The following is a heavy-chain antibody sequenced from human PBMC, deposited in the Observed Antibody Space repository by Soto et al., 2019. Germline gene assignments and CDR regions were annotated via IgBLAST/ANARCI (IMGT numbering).Heavy chain of an antibody. CDR2: ISSSSDDI. Sequence: EVQLVESGGGLVKPGGSLRLSCAASGFTFSSYNMNWVRQAPGQGLEWVSSISSSSDDIHYADSLKGRFTISRDNAENSLFLHMDSLRDEDTAVYYCARAVGSSWTNWYFGLWGRGALVIVSS. CDR3: ARAVGSSWTNWYFGL. J-gene: IGHJ2*01. CDR1: GFTFSSYN. D-gene: IGHD6-13*01. V-gene: IGHV3-21*01.